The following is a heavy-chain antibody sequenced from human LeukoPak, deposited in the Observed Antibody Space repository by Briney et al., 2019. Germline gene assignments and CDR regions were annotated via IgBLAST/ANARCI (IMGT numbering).Heavy chain of an antibody. CDR2: IKQDGSVE. CDR1: GFTFSSYW. D-gene: IGHD3-3*01. Sequence: GGSLRLSCAASGFTFSSYWMSWVRQAPGKGLEWVANIKQDGSVEYYVDSVKGRFIISRDNAKNSLYLQINSLRGEDTAVYYCARAPRPYLWSGYCEYWGQGTRVTVSS. V-gene: IGHV3-7*01. J-gene: IGHJ4*02. CDR3: ARAPRPYLWSGYCEY.